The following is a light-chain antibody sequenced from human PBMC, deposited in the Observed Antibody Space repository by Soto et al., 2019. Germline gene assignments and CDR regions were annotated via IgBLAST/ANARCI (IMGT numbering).Light chain of an antibody. CDR3: LQHKTSPYT. Sequence: DIRMTQSPPAMSASVGDTVTITCRASQDISSFLAWFQQKPGKAPKRLIYAASRLQSGVPSRFSGSGSGTEFTLTISSLQPEDFEAYFCLQHKTSPYTVGQGTKLEIK. CDR2: AAS. V-gene: IGKV1-17*03. J-gene: IGKJ2*01. CDR1: QDISSF.